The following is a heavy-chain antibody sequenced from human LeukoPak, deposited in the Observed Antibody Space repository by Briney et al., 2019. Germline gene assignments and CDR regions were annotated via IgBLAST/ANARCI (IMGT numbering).Heavy chain of an antibody. Sequence: GGSLRLSCAASGFTFSTYAMTWVRQAPGKGLEWVSAISGGVGSTSYADSVKGRFIISRDNSKNTLYLQMNSLRAEDTAVYYCARAPEWLIFDYWGQGTLVTVSS. CDR2: ISGGVGST. D-gene: IGHD6-19*01. CDR3: ARAPEWLIFDY. CDR1: GFTFSTYA. V-gene: IGHV3-23*01. J-gene: IGHJ4*02.